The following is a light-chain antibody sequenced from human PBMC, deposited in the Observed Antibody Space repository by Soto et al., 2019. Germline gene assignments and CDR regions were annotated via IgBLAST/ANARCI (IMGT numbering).Light chain of an antibody. V-gene: IGKV1-39*01. J-gene: IGKJ5*01. CDR2: SAS. CDR1: QTISSH. CDR3: QQYYSTPIT. Sequence: DIQMTQSPASVSASVVERVTITCRASQTISSHLNWYQEKPGIAPKLLIYSASSLQSGVPSRFSGSGSGTDFTLTISTLQPEDFATYYCQQYYSTPITFGQGTRLEIK.